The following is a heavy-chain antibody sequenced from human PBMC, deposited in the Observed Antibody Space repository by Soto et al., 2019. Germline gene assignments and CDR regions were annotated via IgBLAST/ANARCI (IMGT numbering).Heavy chain of an antibody. J-gene: IGHJ5*02. D-gene: IGHD2-2*01. Sequence: SETLSLTCTVSGGSISSSSYYWGWIRQPPGKGLEWIGSIYYSGSTYYNPSLKSRVTISVDTSKNQFSLKLSSVTAADTAVYYCARHIVVVPAANAAGWFDPWGQGTLVTVSS. CDR2: IYYSGST. CDR3: ARHIVVVPAANAAGWFDP. CDR1: GGSISSSSYY. V-gene: IGHV4-39*01.